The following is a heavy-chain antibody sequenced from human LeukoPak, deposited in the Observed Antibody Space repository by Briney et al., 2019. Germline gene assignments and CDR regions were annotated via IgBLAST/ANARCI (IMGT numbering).Heavy chain of an antibody. Sequence: GESLKISCKGSGYSFTSYWIGWVRQMPGKGLEWMGIIYPGDSDTRYSPSFQGQVTISADKSISTAYLQWSSLKASGTAMYYCARPGGYCSSTSCFDYWGQGTLVTVSS. J-gene: IGHJ4*02. V-gene: IGHV5-51*01. D-gene: IGHD2-2*01. CDR3: ARPGGYCSSTSCFDY. CDR1: GYSFTSYW. CDR2: IYPGDSDT.